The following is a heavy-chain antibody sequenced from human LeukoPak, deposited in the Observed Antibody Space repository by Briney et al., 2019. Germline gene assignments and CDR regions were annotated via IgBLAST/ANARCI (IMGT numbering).Heavy chain of an antibody. CDR1: GYPFRNYD. CDR2: MNPNSGNT. V-gene: IGHV1-8*01. CDR3: ARGVAVAGAFDI. J-gene: IGHJ3*02. D-gene: IGHD6-19*01. Sequence: ASVKVSCKTSGYPFRNYDINWVRQATGQGLEWMGWMNPNSGNTGYAQKFQGRVTITRNTSISTAYMELSSLRSEDTAVYYCARGVAVAGAFDIWGQGTMVAVSS.